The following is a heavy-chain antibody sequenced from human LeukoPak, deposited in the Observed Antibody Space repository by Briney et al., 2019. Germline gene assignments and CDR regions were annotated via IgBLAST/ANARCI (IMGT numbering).Heavy chain of an antibody. CDR3: ATSRTFDY. Sequence: PGGSLRLSCAASGFTFSSYWMHWVRQAPGKGLVWVSRTKSDGSSTSYADSVKGRFTISRDNAKNTVYLQMNSLRAEDTAVYYCATSRTFDYWGQGTLVTVSS. V-gene: IGHV3-74*01. J-gene: IGHJ4*02. CDR1: GFTFSSYW. CDR2: TKSDGSST.